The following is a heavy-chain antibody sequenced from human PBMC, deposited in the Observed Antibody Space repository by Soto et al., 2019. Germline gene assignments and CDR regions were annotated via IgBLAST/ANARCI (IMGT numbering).Heavy chain of an antibody. J-gene: IGHJ4*02. CDR3: ARDKITGLFDY. V-gene: IGHV4-34*01. CDR1: GGSFSGYY. Sequence: QVPLQQWGAGLLKPSETLSLTCAVYGGSFSGYYWTWIRQPPGTGLEWIGEINHSGSTNYNPSLKSRVTSSVDTSKNQFSLKLTSVTAADTAVYYCARDKITGLFDYWGQGTLVTVSS. D-gene: IGHD2-8*02. CDR2: INHSGST.